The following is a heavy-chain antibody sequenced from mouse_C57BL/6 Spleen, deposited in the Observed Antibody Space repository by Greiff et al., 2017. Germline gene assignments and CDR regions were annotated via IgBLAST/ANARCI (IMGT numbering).Heavy chain of an antibody. D-gene: IGHD1-1*01. Sequence: VQVVESGAELVRPGTSVKVSCKASGYAFTNYLIEWVKQRPGQGLEWIGVINPGSGGTNYNEKFKGKATLTADKSSSTAYMQLSSLTSEDSAVYFCARKDYGSSYPFAYWGQGTLVTVSA. V-gene: IGHV1-54*01. CDR3: ARKDYGSSYPFAY. J-gene: IGHJ3*01. CDR1: GYAFTNYL. CDR2: INPGSGGT.